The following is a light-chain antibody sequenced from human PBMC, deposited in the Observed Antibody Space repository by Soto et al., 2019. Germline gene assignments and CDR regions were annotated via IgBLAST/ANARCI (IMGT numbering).Light chain of an antibody. CDR1: QGISSY. CDR2: AAS. J-gene: IGKJ1*01. CDR3: QQYYSYPLS. V-gene: IGKV1-8*01. Sequence: AIRMTQSPSSLSASTGDRVTITCRASQGISSYLAWYQQKPGKAPKLLIYAASTLQSGVPSRFSDSGSGTDFTLTISCLQSEDFATYYCQQYYSYPLSFGQGTKVDIK.